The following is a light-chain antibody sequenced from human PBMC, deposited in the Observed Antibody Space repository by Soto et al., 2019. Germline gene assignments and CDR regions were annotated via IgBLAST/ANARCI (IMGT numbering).Light chain of an antibody. J-gene: IGKJ4*01. CDR3: LQHNSYPPT. CDR2: GAS. Sequence: DIQMTQSPSSLSASVGDRVTITCRSSQGIRSDLGWYQQKPGKAPKRLIYGASSLQSRVPSRFSGSGSGTEFTLTITSLQPEDFATYYCLQHNSYPPTFGGGTKVEIK. CDR1: QGIRSD. V-gene: IGKV1-17*01.